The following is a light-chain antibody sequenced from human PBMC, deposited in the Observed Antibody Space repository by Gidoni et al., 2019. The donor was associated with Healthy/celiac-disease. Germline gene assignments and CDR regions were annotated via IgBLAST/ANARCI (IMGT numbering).Light chain of an antibody. J-gene: IGLJ1*01. V-gene: IGLV3-1*01. Sequence: SYELTQPPSVSVSPGQTASITCSVDKLGDKYACWYQQKPGQSPVLVIYQDSKRPSGIPERFSGSNSGNTATLTISGTQAMEEADYYCQAWDSSTYVFGTGTKVTVL. CDR1: KLGDKY. CDR2: QDS. CDR3: QAWDSSTYV.